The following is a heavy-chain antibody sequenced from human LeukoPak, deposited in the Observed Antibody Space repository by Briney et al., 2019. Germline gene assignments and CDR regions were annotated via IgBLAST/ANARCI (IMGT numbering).Heavy chain of an antibody. V-gene: IGHV1-69*13. J-gene: IGHJ6*02. D-gene: IGHD4-11*01. CDR1: GYTFTSYA. CDR2: IIPIFGTA. CDR3: AGETVTTDYYYGMDV. Sequence: SVKVSCKASGYTFTSYAISWVRQAPGQGLEWRGGIIPIFGTANYAQKFQGRVTITADESTSTAYMELSSLRSEDTAVYYCAGETVTTDYYYGMDVWGQGTTVTVSS.